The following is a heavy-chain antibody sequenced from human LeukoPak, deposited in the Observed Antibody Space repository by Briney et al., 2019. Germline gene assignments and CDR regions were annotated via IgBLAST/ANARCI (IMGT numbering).Heavy chain of an antibody. Sequence: ASVKVSCKVSGYTLTELSMHWVRQAPGKGLEWMGGFDPEDGETIYAQKFQGRVTMTEGTSTDTAYMELSSLRSEDTAVYYCARGSYLSYWGQGTLVTVSS. CDR2: FDPEDGET. CDR1: GYTLTELS. CDR3: ARGSYLSY. V-gene: IGHV1-24*01. D-gene: IGHD1-26*01. J-gene: IGHJ4*03.